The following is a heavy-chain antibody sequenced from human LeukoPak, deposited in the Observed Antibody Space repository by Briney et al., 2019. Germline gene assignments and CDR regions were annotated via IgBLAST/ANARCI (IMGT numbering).Heavy chain of an antibody. D-gene: IGHD3-10*01. CDR1: DGSINSSSYY. J-gene: IGHJ4*02. CDR2: IYYRGST. Sequence: SETLSLTCTVSDGSINSSSYYWGWIRQPPGKGLERIGNIYYRGSTYYNPSLYSRVTISIDRSKNQFSLKLSSVTAADTAVYYCARCDFGSGSYSPRFDYWGQGTLVTVSS. V-gene: IGHV4-39*01. CDR3: ARCDFGSGSYSPRFDY.